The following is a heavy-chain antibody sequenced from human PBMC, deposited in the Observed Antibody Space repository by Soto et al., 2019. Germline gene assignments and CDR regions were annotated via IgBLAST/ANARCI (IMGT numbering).Heavy chain of an antibody. CDR3: ARKAVPDF. D-gene: IGHD6-19*01. J-gene: IGHJ4*02. Sequence: LRLSYAASGVSCRKQAMHWVRQAPGKGLEWVAVITYDATNEYYADSVKGRFTISRDNSNNTLSLHMSSLRLADTAVYYCARKAVPDFWGQGTLVTVSS. CDR1: GVSCRKQA. CDR2: ITYDATNE. V-gene: IGHV3-30-3*01.